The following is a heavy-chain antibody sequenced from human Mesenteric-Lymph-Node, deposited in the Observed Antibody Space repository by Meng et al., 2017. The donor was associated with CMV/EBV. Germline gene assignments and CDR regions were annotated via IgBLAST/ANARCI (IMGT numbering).Heavy chain of an antibody. D-gene: IGHD3-10*01. Sequence: GSISSGGYYWSWIRQHPGKGLEWIGYIYYSGSTYYNPSLKSRVTISVDTSKNQFSLKLSSVTAADTAVYYCASYYYGSGSYTYYFDYWGQGTLVTDSS. CDR2: IYYSGST. V-gene: IGHV4-31*02. J-gene: IGHJ4*02. CDR3: ASYYYGSGSYTYYFDY. CDR1: GSISSGGYY.